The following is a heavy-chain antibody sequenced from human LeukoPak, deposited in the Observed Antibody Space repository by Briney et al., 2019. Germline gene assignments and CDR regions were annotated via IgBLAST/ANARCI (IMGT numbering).Heavy chain of an antibody. J-gene: IGHJ4*02. V-gene: IGHV3-23*01. CDR3: AKDRDIVVVPAAVGY. Sequence: PGGSLRLSCAASGLTFSSYAMSWVRKAPGKGLEWVSAISGSGGSTYYADSVKGRFTISRDNSKNTLYLQMNSLRAEDTVVYYCAKDRDIVVVPAAVGYWGQGTLVTVSS. D-gene: IGHD2-2*01. CDR2: ISGSGGST. CDR1: GLTFSSYA.